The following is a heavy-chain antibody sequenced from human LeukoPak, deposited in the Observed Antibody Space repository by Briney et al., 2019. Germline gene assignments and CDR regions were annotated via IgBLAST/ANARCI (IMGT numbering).Heavy chain of an antibody. CDR1: GFTFRSYG. D-gene: IGHD6-13*01. Sequence: GRSLRLSCAASGFTFRSYGMHWARQAPGKGLEWVAIVWYDGNNKYYADSVKGRFTVSRDNSKNTVSLQLNSLRAEDTAVYYCARGSGAAAGAFDYWGQGTLVTVPS. V-gene: IGHV3-33*01. CDR2: VWYDGNNK. J-gene: IGHJ4*02. CDR3: ARGSGAAAGAFDY.